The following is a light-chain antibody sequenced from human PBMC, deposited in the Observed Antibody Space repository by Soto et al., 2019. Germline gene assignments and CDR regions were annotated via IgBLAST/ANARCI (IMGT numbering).Light chain of an antibody. CDR3: AAWDDRLNDYV. CDR2: EVT. J-gene: IGLJ1*01. CDR1: IGDIGSYNR. Sequence: QSALTQPASVSGSPGQSITISCTGTIGDIGSYNRVSWYQQHPGKAPKLIIYEVTDRPSGVSNRFSGSKSGNTASLTISGLQAEDEAEYFCAAWDDRLNDYVFGTGTKVTVL. V-gene: IGLV2-14*01.